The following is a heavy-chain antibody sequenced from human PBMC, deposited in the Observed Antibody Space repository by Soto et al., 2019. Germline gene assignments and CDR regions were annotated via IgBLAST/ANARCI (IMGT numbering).Heavy chain of an antibody. Sequence: GGSLRLSCAASGFTFSSYGMHWVRQAPGKGLEWVAVISYDGSNKYYADSVKGRFTISRDNSKNTLYLQMNSLRAEDTAVYYCAKDQRVVATSFYFDYWGQGTLVTVSS. CDR2: ISYDGSNK. CDR1: GFTFSSYG. CDR3: AKDQRVVATSFYFDY. V-gene: IGHV3-30*18. J-gene: IGHJ4*02. D-gene: IGHD5-12*01.